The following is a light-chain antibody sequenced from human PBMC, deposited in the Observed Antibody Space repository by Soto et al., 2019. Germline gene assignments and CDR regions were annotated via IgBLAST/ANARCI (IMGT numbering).Light chain of an antibody. CDR3: GSWDSSLRAEV. V-gene: IGLV1-51*01. CDR1: SSNLGGNS. J-gene: IGLJ1*01. Sequence: QSVMTPPPSVSAAPGQTVTLSCSGSSSNLGGNSVSWYQQLPGTAPKLLIYDDDKRPSGIPDRFSGSKSGTSATLGITGFRTGDEADYSCGSWDSSLRAEVFGTGT. CDR2: DDD.